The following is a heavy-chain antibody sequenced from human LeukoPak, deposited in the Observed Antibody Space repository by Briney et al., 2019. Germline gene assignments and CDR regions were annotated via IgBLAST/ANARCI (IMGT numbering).Heavy chain of an antibody. V-gene: IGHV1-18*01. D-gene: IGHD3-16*01. J-gene: IGHJ4*02. Sequence: ASVKVSCKASGYTFTSYGISWVRQAPGQGLEWMGWISGYNGNTKYIQKFQGRVTTTIDISTSTAYMELRSLRSDDTAVYYCASTRGSHVLSPYFDYWGQGTLVTVSS. CDR3: ASTRGSHVLSPYFDY. CDR1: GYTFTSYG. CDR2: ISGYNGNT.